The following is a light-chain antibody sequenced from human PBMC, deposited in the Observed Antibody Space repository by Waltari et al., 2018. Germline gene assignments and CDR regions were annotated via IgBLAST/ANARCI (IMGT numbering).Light chain of an antibody. CDR3: CSYAGNYIHVL. J-gene: IGLJ2*01. Sequence: QSALTQPASVSGSPGQSITIPCTGTSSDVGGYNSLSWYQHHPGKAPKVIIYDVSQRPSGVSNRFSGSKSGNTASLTISGLQPEDEADYFCCSYAGNYIHVLFGGGTKLTVL. CDR1: SSDVGGYNS. V-gene: IGLV2-23*02. CDR2: DVS.